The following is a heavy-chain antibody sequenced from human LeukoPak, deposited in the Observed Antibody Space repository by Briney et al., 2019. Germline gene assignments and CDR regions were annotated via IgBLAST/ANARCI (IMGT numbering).Heavy chain of an antibody. J-gene: IGHJ4*02. V-gene: IGHV3-11*04. D-gene: IGHD4-17*01. CDR1: GFTFSDYY. Sequence: GGSLRLSCAASGFTFSDYYMSWIRQAPGKGLEWVSYISSSGSTIYYADSVKGRFTISRDNAKNSLYLQMNSLRVEDTAVYNCARLRDTVTSASDYWGQGTLVTVSS. CDR3: ARLRDTVTSASDY. CDR2: ISSSGSTI.